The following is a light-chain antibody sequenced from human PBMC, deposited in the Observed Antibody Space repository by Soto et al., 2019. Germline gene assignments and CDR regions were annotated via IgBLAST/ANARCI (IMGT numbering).Light chain of an antibody. CDR2: AAS. CDR1: QSISSY. J-gene: IGKJ1*01. V-gene: IGKV1-39*01. Sequence: DIQMTQSPSSLSASVGDRVTITCRASQSISSYLNWYQQKPGKAPKLLIYAASSLQSGVPSRFSSSGSGTDFTLPISSLQPEDFATYYCHQSYNTPWTFGQGTKVEIK. CDR3: HQSYNTPWT.